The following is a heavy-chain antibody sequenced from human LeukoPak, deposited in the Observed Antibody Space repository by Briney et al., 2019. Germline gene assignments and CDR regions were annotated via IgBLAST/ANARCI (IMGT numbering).Heavy chain of an antibody. CDR1: GYXFTGYY. V-gene: IGHV1-2*02. CDR2: IDANSGGT. J-gene: IGHJ4*02. CDR3: APESLDY. Sequence: VASVKVSCKASGYXFTGYYMQWVRQAPGQGREWMGWIDANSGGTNYAQKFQGRVTMTRDTSISTAYMELSSLRSDDTAVYYCAPESLDYWGQGTLVTVSS.